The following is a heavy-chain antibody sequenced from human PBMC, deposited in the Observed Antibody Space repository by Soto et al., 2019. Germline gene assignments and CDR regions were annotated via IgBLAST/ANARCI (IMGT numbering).Heavy chain of an antibody. J-gene: IGHJ1*01. D-gene: IGHD2-15*01. V-gene: IGHV3-53*01. CDR2: IYSGGST. CDR1: GFTVSSNY. CDR3: ARDLVACRYPHYFQP. Sequence: EVQLVESGGGLIQPGGSLRLSCAASGFTVSSNYMSWVRQAPGKGLEWVSVIYSGGSTYYADSVKGRFTISRDNSKNTLSLPMTTLTAEHTSVYSSARDLVACRYPHYFQPSRQGTLVTVSS.